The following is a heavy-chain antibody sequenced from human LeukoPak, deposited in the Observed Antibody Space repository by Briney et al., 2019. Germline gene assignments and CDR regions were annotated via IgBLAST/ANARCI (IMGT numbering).Heavy chain of an antibody. CDR1: GGSFSTYY. Sequence: SETLSLTCAVYGGSFSTYYWSWIRQPPGKGLEWIGEINHSGSTNYNPSLKSRVTISVDTSKNQFSPKLSSVTAADTAVYYCAWWIQLLDADISNWFDPWGQGTLVTVSS. D-gene: IGHD5-18*01. V-gene: IGHV4-34*01. CDR3: AWWIQLLDADISNWFDP. J-gene: IGHJ5*02. CDR2: INHSGST.